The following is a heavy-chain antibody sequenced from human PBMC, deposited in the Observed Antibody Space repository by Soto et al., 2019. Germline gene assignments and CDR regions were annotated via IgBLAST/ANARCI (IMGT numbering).Heavy chain of an antibody. D-gene: IGHD3-22*01. CDR1: GYTFTGYY. Sequence: ASVKVSCKASGYTFTGYYMHWVRQAPGQGLEWMGWINPNSGGTNYAQKFQGWVTMTRDTSISTAYMELSRLRSDDTAVYYCAIPYYYDSSGYYSDAFDIWGQGTMATVSS. J-gene: IGHJ3*02. V-gene: IGHV1-2*04. CDR3: AIPYYYDSSGYYSDAFDI. CDR2: INPNSGGT.